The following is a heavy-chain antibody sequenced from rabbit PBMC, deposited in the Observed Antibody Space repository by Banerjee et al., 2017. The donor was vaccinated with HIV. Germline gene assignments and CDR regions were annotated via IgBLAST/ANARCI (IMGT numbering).Heavy chain of an antibody. CDR3: ARDLAGVIGWNFNL. J-gene: IGHJ4*01. CDR1: GFSFSSSHW. V-gene: IGHV1S45*01. D-gene: IGHD4-1*01. CDR2: IYTGSSGNT. Sequence: QEQLKETGGGLVQPGGSLTLSCKASGFSFSSSHWICWVRQAPGKGLEWIACIYTGSSGNTVYASWVNGRFTISKASWTTVTLQMTSLTAADTASYFCARDLAGVIGWNFNLWGQGTLVTVS.